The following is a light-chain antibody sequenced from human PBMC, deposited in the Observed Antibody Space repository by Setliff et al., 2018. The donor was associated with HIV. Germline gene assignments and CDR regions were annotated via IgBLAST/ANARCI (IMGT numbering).Light chain of an antibody. CDR1: DSNIGSHS. J-gene: IGLJ2*01. CDR2: NND. CDR3: ATSDDSLSAVV. Sequence: QSALTQPPSTSGTPGQKVTISCSGSDSNIGSHSVFWYQQLPGTASKLVMYNNDQRPSGVPDRFPGSKSGTSASPAISGLRSGDEADYYCATSDDSLSAVVFGGGTKGTVL. V-gene: IGLV1-47*02.